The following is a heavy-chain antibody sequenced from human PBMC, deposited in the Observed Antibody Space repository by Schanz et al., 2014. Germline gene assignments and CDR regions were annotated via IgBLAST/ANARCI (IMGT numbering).Heavy chain of an antibody. Sequence: QVQLVESGGGVVQPGRSLRLSCAASGFTFSNHGMHWVRQSPGKGLEWVALIWYDGSNEYYADSVKGRFTISRDNPKKTLYLQMNSLRAEDTAVYYCARDHQWLARYYMDVWGKGTTVTDSS. V-gene: IGHV3-33*01. D-gene: IGHD6-19*01. J-gene: IGHJ6*03. CDR3: ARDHQWLARYYMDV. CDR1: GFTFSNHG. CDR2: IWYDGSNE.